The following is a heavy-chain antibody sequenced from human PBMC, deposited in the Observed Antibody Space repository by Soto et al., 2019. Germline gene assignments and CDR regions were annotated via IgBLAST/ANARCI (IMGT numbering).Heavy chain of an antibody. CDR3: ARTTAVTIEY. V-gene: IGHV4-59*01. Sequence: QVQLQESGPGLVKPSETLSLTCTVSGGSISSYYWSWIRQPPGKGLEWIGYNYYSGSTNYNPPLKSRVTTTVDTSENQFSLKLSSVTAADTAVYYCARTTAVTIEYWGQGTLVTVSS. D-gene: IGHD4-17*01. CDR1: GGSISSYY. J-gene: IGHJ4*02. CDR2: NYYSGST.